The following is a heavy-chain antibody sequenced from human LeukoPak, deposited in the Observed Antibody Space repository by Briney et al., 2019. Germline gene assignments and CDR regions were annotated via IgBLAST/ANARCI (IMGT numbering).Heavy chain of an antibody. V-gene: IGHV3-23*01. D-gene: IGHD3-22*01. CDR2: ISSSGGST. CDR1: GFTFSSYA. J-gene: IGHJ4*02. Sequence: GGSLRLSCAASGFTFSSYAMSWVRQAPGKGLEWVSAISSSGGSTYYADSVKGRFTTSRDNSKNTLYLQMNSLRAEDTAVYYCAKDSNYDSSGYYFNYFDYWGQGTLVTVSS. CDR3: AKDSNYDSSGYYFNYFDY.